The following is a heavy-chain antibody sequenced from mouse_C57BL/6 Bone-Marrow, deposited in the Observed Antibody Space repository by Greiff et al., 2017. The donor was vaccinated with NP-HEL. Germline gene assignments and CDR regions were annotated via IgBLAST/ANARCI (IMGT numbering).Heavy chain of an antibody. J-gene: IGHJ3*01. V-gene: IGHV1-42*01. CDR2: INPSTGGT. CDR3: TRKGLRPAWFAY. D-gene: IGHD2-4*01. Sequence: EVKLVESGPELVKPGASVKISCKASGYSFTGYYMNWVKQSPEKSLEWIGEINPSTGGTTYNQKFKAKATLTVDKSSSTAYMQLKSLTSEDSAVYYYTRKGLRPAWFAYWGQGTLVTVSA. CDR1: GYSFTGYY.